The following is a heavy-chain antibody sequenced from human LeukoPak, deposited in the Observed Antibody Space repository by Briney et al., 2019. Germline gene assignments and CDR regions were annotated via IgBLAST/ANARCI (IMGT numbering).Heavy chain of an antibody. CDR3: ARRGSSGYYPWYFDL. D-gene: IGHD3-22*01. V-gene: IGHV4-59*01. Sequence: PSETLSLTCTVSGGSISSYFWSWVRQPPGKRLEWIGYISYSGGTNYNPSLKSRVTISVDTSKNQFSLNLSSVTAADTAVYYRARRGSSGYYPWYFDLWGRGTLVTVSS. CDR2: ISYSGGT. J-gene: IGHJ2*01. CDR1: GGSISSYF.